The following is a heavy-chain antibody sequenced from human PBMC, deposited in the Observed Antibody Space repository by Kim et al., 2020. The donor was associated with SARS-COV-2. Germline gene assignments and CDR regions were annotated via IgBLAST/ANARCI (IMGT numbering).Heavy chain of an antibody. V-gene: IGHV4-34*01. J-gene: IGHJ6*02. D-gene: IGHD3-22*01. CDR3: ARRRIVVVLGMDV. Sequence: YNPSLKSRVTISVDTSKNQFSLKLSSVTAADTAVYYCARRRIVVVLGMDVWGQGTTVTVSS.